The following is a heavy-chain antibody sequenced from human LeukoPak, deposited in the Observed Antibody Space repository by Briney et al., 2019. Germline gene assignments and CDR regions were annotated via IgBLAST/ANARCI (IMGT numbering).Heavy chain of an antibody. Sequence: ASVKVSCKASGYTSTSYYMHWVRQAPGQGLEWMGIINPSGGSTSYAQKSQGRVTMTRDMSTSTVYMELSSLRSEDTAVYYCARAVSITMVRGVPADAFDIWGQGTMVTVSS. CDR3: ARAVSITMVRGVPADAFDI. CDR1: GYTSTSYY. D-gene: IGHD3-10*01. J-gene: IGHJ3*02. V-gene: IGHV1-46*01. CDR2: INPSGGST.